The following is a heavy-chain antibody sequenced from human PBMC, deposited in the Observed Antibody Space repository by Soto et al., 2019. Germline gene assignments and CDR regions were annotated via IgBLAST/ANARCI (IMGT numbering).Heavy chain of an antibody. D-gene: IGHD2-15*01. CDR2: IWYDGSNT. V-gene: IGHV3-33*01. CDR1: GFTFSSYG. J-gene: IGHJ4*02. CDR3: ARDKVRGESGLSCYLGY. Sequence: QVPLVESGGGVVQPGRSLRLSCAASGFTFSSYGMHWVRQAPGKGLEWVAVIWYDGSNTYYADSVKGRFTISRDNSKNTLYLQMNSLRAEDTAVYYCARDKVRGESGLSCYLGYWGQGTLVTVSS.